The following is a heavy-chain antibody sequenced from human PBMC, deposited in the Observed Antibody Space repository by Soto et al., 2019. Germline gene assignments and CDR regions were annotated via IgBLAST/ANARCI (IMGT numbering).Heavy chain of an antibody. Sequence: QVQLQESGPGLVKPSQTLSLTCTVSGVSMSSGGYYWTWIRQHPGKGLEWIGYTYYGGSTYYNPSLKSRLTISVDTSKNQFSLRLSSVTAADTAVYYCAREEAGAFDIWGQGTMVTVSS. D-gene: IGHD3-10*01. CDR2: TYYGGST. CDR3: AREEAGAFDI. CDR1: GVSMSSGGYY. V-gene: IGHV4-31*03. J-gene: IGHJ3*02.